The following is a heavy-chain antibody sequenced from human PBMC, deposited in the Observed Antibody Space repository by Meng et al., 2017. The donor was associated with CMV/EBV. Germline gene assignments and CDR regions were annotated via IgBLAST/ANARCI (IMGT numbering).Heavy chain of an antibody. CDR1: GFTFSSYG. CDR2: IRYDGSNK. Sequence: GESLKISYAASGFTFSSYGMHWVRQAPGKGLEWVAFIRYDGSNKYYADSVKGRFTISRDNSKNTLYLQMNSLRAEDTAVYYCAKDHSGSYYVRLTGGMDVWGQGTTVTVSS. V-gene: IGHV3-30*02. J-gene: IGHJ6*02. CDR3: AKDHSGSYYVRLTGGMDV. D-gene: IGHD1-26*01.